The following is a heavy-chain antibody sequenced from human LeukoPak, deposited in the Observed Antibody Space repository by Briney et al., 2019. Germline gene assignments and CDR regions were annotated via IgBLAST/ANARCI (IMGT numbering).Heavy chain of an antibody. CDR1: RFSFSSYW. CDR3: TRDSPSGGFDS. V-gene: IGHV3-7*01. J-gene: IGHJ4*02. D-gene: IGHD6-19*01. Sequence: GGSLRLSCAASRFSFSSYWMSWVRQAPGMGLEWVANINQHANETNYVASVKGRFTISRDNAKTSLYLQMNNLRAEDTAVYYCTRDSPSGGFDSWGQGTLVTVSS. CDR2: INQHANET.